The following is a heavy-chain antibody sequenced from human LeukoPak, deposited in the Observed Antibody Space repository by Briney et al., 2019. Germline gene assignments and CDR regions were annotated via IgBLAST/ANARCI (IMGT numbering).Heavy chain of an antibody. J-gene: IGHJ6*03. Sequence: GGSLRLSCAASGFTFNSYAMKWVRQAPGKGLEWLAVVLSDGSDQYYGDSVQGRFTVSRDNFKNTLYLQMDNLRFEDTAVYYCARVSKPGWFDYYYMDVWGKGTTVIVSS. CDR2: VLSDGSDQ. CDR1: GFTFNSYA. V-gene: IGHV3-30*04. CDR3: ARVSKPGWFDYYYMDV. D-gene: IGHD3-10*01.